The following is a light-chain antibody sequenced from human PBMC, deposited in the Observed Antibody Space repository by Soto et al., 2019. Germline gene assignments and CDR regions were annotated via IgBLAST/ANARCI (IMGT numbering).Light chain of an antibody. CDR3: SSYTSSGNYV. J-gene: IGLJ1*01. CDR2: DVT. Sequence: QSVLTQPASVSGSPGQSIAISCTGSSSDVGGYNYVSWYQHHPGKAPKLMIYDVTNRPSGVSDRFSGSKSGNTASLTISGLQAEDEADYYRSSYTSSGNYVFGTGTKVTVL. V-gene: IGLV2-14*03. CDR1: SSDVGGYNY.